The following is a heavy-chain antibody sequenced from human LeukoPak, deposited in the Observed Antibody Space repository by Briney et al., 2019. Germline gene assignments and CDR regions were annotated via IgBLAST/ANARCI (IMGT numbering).Heavy chain of an antibody. CDR3: ARDQEAFDY. J-gene: IGHJ4*02. V-gene: IGHV1-46*01. CDR2: IYPRDGST. CDR1: GYTFSTYD. Sequence: GASVKVSCRASGYTFSTYDINWVRQAPGQGLEWMGMIYPRDGSTSYAQKFQGRVTVTRDTSTGTVHMELSGLRSEDTAVYYCARDQEAFDYWGQGTLVTVSS.